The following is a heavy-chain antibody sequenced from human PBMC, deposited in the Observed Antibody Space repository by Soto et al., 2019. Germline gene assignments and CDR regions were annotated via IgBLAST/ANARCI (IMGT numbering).Heavy chain of an antibody. V-gene: IGHV4-30-2*01. CDR2: IYHSGGP. Sequence: QLQLQESGSGLVKPSQTLSLTCAVSGDSISSGGYSWNWIRQPPGKGLEWIGYIYHSGGPDYNPSIKSRVTITVDSSNNQFSLNLRSVTAADTAVYYCARDSRSGYYLEYWGQGTLVTVSS. J-gene: IGHJ4*02. CDR1: GDSISSGGYS. D-gene: IGHD3-22*01. CDR3: ARDSRSGYYLEY.